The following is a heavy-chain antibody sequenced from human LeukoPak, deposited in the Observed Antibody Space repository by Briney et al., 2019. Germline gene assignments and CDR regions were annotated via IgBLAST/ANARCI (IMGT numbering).Heavy chain of an antibody. CDR3: AKDIAAAPNAFDI. Sequence: GGSLRLSCAASGFTFTNYGMNWVRQAPAPGKGLEWVSSISSTSTYIYYADSVKGRFTISRDNAKNSLYLQMNSLRAEDMALYYCAKDIAAAPNAFDIWGQGTMVTVSS. V-gene: IGHV3-21*04. CDR2: ISSTSTYI. D-gene: IGHD6-13*01. J-gene: IGHJ3*02. CDR1: GFTFTNYG.